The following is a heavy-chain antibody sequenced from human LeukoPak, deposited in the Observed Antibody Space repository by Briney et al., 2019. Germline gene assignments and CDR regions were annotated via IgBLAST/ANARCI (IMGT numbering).Heavy chain of an antibody. CDR2: ISPTSDYI. J-gene: IGHJ4*01. Sequence: GGSLRLSCAASGFTFNSYTMNWVRQAPGKGLEWVSSISPTSDYIYYAGSVKGRFTIPRDNAKNSLYLQMNSLRAEDTAVYYCARGSYGDYDYWGQGTLVTVSS. CDR1: GFTFNSYT. CDR3: ARGSYGDYDY. D-gene: IGHD4-17*01. V-gene: IGHV3-21*01.